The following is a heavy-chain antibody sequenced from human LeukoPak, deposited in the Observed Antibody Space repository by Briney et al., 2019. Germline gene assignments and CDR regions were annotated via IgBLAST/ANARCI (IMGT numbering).Heavy chain of an antibody. J-gene: IGHJ6*02. Sequence: PGGSLRLSCAASGFTFSSYSMNWVRQAPGKGLEWVSYISSYSSTIYYADSVKGRFTISRDNANNSLYLQMNSLRAEDTAVYYCARRYCSSTSCYGMDVWGQGTTVTVSS. V-gene: IGHV3-48*01. D-gene: IGHD2-2*01. CDR3: ARRYCSSTSCYGMDV. CDR2: ISSYSSTI. CDR1: GFTFSSYS.